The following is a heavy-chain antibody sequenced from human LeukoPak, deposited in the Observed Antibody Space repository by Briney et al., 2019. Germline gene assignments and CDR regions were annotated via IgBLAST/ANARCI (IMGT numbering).Heavy chain of an antibody. D-gene: IGHD5-18*01. CDR3: ANRVDTAMVNWFGP. CDR2: ISSSGST. J-gene: IGHJ5*02. Sequence: SETLSLTCTVSGDSISSGDYYWSWIRQPAGKGLEWIGRISSSGSTNYNPSLKSRVTISVDKSKNQFSLKLSSVTAADTAVYYCANRVDTAMVNWFGPWGQGTLVTVSP. V-gene: IGHV4-61*02. CDR1: GDSISSGDYY.